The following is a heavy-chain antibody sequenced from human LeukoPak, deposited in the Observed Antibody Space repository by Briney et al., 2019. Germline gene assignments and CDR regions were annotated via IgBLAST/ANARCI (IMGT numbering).Heavy chain of an antibody. V-gene: IGHV4-30-2*01. CDR2: IFYSGRT. Sequence: PSETLSLTCAVSGGSISSGGYSWSWIRQPPGKGLEWIGYIFYSGRTYYNLSLKSRVTISVDRSKNQFSLKLSSVTAADTAVYYCVRGGTVIVDSLAPWGQGLLVTVSS. CDR1: GGSISSGGYS. J-gene: IGHJ5*02. D-gene: IGHD2-8*02. CDR3: VRGGTVIVDSLAP.